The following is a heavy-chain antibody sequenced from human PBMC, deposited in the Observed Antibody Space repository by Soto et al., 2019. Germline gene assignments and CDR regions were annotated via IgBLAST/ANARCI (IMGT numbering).Heavy chain of an antibody. Sequence: SETPCLTCTVSGGYISGYCWSWIRQPPGKGLEWIGYIYYSGSTNYNPSLKSRVTISVDTSKNQFSLKLNSMTAADTAVYYCARHNYGSGSTYFDHWGQGTLVTVS. V-gene: IGHV4-59*08. D-gene: IGHD3-10*01. CDR2: IYYSGST. J-gene: IGHJ4*02. CDR3: ARHNYGSGSTYFDH. CDR1: GGYISGYC.